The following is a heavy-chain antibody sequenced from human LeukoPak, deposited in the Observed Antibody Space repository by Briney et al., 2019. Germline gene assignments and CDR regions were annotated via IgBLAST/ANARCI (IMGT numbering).Heavy chain of an antibody. CDR1: TFTFSIYA. Sequence: GGSLRLSCAASTFTFSIYAIHWVRLAPGKGLEWVAVISSDGSNKYYADSVKGRFTISRDNSKNTLYLQMNSLRAEDTAVYYCARARARYFDGMDVWGQGTTVTVSS. V-gene: IGHV3-30-3*01. D-gene: IGHD3-9*01. J-gene: IGHJ6*02. CDR3: ARARARYFDGMDV. CDR2: ISSDGSNK.